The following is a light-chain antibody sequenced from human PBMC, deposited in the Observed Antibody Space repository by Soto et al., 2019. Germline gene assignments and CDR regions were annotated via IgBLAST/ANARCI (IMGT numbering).Light chain of an antibody. V-gene: IGKV3-11*01. Sequence: EIVLTQSPATLSLSPGERATLSCRASQYITIYLAWYQQKPGQAPRLLIYAASSRATGSPDRFSGGGSGTDFTLTISDVQPEDFALYYCHQRQSWPRTFGQGTKVDIK. J-gene: IGKJ1*01. CDR2: AAS. CDR1: QYITIY. CDR3: HQRQSWPRT.